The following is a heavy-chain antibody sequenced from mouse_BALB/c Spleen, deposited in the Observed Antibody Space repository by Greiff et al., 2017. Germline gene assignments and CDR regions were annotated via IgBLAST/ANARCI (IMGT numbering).Heavy chain of an antibody. J-gene: IGHJ4*01. V-gene: IGHV2-2*02. CDR3: ARKRDYEMDY. CDR2: IWSGGST. D-gene: IGHD2-4*01. CDR1: GFSLTSYG. Sequence: VKVVESGPGLVQPSQSLSITCTVSGFSLTSYGVHWVRQSPGKGLEWLGVIWSGGSTDYNAAFISRLSISKDNSKSQVFFKMNSLQANDTAIYYCARKRDYEMDYWGQGTSVTVSS.